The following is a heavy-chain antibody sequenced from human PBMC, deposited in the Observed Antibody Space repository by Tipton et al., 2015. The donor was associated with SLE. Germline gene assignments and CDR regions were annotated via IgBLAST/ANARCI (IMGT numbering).Heavy chain of an antibody. J-gene: IGHJ4*02. Sequence: TLSLTCTVSGGSISSSSYYWGWIRQPPGKGLEWIGSIYCSGSTYYNPSLKSRVTISVDTSKNQFSLKLSSVTAADTAVYYCARAADYDIPYYFDYWGQGTLVTVSS. V-gene: IGHV4-39*07. CDR3: ARAADYDIPYYFDY. CDR1: GGSISSSSYY. D-gene: IGHD3-9*01. CDR2: IYCSGST.